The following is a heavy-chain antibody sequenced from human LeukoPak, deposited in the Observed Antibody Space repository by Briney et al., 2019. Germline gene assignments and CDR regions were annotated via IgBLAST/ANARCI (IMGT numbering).Heavy chain of an antibody. J-gene: IGHJ4*02. CDR1: GFTFSNYV. Sequence: GGSLRLSCAASGFTFSNYVTSWVRQAPGKGLEWVSSISGSGGSTYYADSVKGRFTISRDNSKNTLYLQMNSLRVEDTAVYYCAEEVGNTYPTFDYWGQGTLVTVSS. D-gene: IGHD1-26*01. CDR3: AEEVGNTYPTFDY. CDR2: ISGSGGST. V-gene: IGHV3-23*01.